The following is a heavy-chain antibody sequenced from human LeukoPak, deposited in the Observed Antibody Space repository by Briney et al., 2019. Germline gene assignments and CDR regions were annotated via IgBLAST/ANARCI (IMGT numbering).Heavy chain of an antibody. Sequence: GASVKVSCKASGYTFTGYYMHWVRQAPGQGLEWMGWINPNSGGTNYAQKFQGWVTMTRDTSISTVYMELSRLRSDDTAVYYCARSMPAAPLPGYYYYGMDVWGQGTTVTVSS. CDR3: ARSMPAAPLPGYYYYGMDV. CDR1: GYTFTGYY. CDR2: INPNSGGT. V-gene: IGHV1-2*04. J-gene: IGHJ6*02. D-gene: IGHD2-2*01.